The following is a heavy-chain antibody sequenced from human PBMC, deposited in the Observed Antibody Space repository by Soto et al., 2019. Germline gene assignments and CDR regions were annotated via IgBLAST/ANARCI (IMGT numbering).Heavy chain of an antibody. J-gene: IGHJ4*02. CDR1: GFTFSSYA. CDR2: ISGSGGST. D-gene: IGHD5-12*01. Sequence: EVQLLESGGGLVQPGGSLRLSCAASGFTFSSYAMSWVRQAPGKGLEWVSAISGSGGSTYYADSVKGRFTISRDNSKNTLYLQMTSLRAEDTAVYYCAKGGWLPSYFDYWGQGTLVTVSS. V-gene: IGHV3-23*01. CDR3: AKGGWLPSYFDY.